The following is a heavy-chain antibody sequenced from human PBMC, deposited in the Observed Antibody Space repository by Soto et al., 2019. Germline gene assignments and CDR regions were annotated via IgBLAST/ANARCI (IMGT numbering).Heavy chain of an antibody. J-gene: IGHJ5*02. D-gene: IGHD3-22*01. Sequence: QLQLQESGPGLVKPSETLSLTCTVSAGSISRSNYYWGWIRQPPGKGLEWIGSMYSSGNTYYNSSLKSRVTISVDTSKNQCSLKLTSVTAADTAVYYCARQPYDSSGYYYGAWGQGTLVTVSS. CDR3: ARQPYDSSGYYYGA. V-gene: IGHV4-39*01. CDR2: MYSSGNT. CDR1: AGSISRSNYY.